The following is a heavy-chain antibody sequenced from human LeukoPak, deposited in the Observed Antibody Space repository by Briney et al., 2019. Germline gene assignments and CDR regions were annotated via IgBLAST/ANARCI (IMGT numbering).Heavy chain of an antibody. V-gene: IGHV3-66*01. CDR1: GFSVSNNY. J-gene: IGHJ4*02. CDR2: IYSGGST. CDR3: ARVGDSGYYFDY. D-gene: IGHD3-16*01. Sequence: GESLRLSCAASGFSVSNNYMSWVRQAPGKGLEWVSLIYSGGSTYCADSVKDRFTISRDNSKNTLFLQMNSLRAEDTAVYYCARVGDSGYYFDYWGQGTLVTVS.